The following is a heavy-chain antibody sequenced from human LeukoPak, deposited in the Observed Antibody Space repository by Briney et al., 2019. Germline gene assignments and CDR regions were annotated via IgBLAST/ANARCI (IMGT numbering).Heavy chain of an antibody. D-gene: IGHD3-22*01. CDR2: IYYSGST. Sequence: KTSETLSLTCTVSGGSISSYYWSWIRQPPGKGLEWIGYIYYSGSTNYNPSLKSRVTISVDTSKNQFSLKLSSVTAADTAVYYCARGNYYDSRTYYRAFDIWGQGTMVTVSS. V-gene: IGHV4-59*01. J-gene: IGHJ3*02. CDR3: ARGNYYDSRTYYRAFDI. CDR1: GGSISSYY.